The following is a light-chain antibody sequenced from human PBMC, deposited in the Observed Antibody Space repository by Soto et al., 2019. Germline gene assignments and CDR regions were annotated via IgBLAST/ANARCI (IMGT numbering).Light chain of an antibody. Sequence: VLTQPPSASGTPGQRVTISCSGSSSNIGSNTVNWYQQLPGTAPKLLIYSNNQRPSGVPDRFSGSKSGTSASLAISGLQSEDEADYYCAAWDDSLNGFYVFGTGTKVTV. CDR2: SNN. J-gene: IGLJ1*01. CDR1: SSNIGSNT. CDR3: AAWDDSLNGFYV. V-gene: IGLV1-44*01.